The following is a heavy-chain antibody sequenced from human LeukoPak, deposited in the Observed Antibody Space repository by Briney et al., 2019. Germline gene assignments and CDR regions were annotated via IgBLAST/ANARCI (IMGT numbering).Heavy chain of an antibody. Sequence: PGGSLRLSCAASGFTFSSYTMNWVRQAPGKGLEWVSSISSSSSYINYADSVKGRFTISRDNAKNSLYLQMNSLRAEDTAVYYCATIAARGGENWFDPWGQGTLVTVSS. CDR2: ISSSSSYI. CDR3: ATIAARGGENWFDP. J-gene: IGHJ5*02. CDR1: GFTFSSYT. V-gene: IGHV3-21*01. D-gene: IGHD6-6*01.